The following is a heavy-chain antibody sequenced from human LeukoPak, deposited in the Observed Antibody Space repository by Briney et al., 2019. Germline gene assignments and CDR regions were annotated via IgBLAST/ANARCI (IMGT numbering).Heavy chain of an antibody. CDR3: ARGPIGGLRKGFDI. J-gene: IGHJ4*02. V-gene: IGHV1-2*02. D-gene: IGHD1-26*01. Sequence: RRASVKVSCKASGNTFAGYYVHWVRQAPGQGLEWMGWINTHSGATNYAQHFQGRVTMTTDTSVTTAYMDLDGLKSDDAAVYFCARGPIGGLRKGFDIWGQGTLVTVSS. CDR1: GNTFAGYY. CDR2: INTHSGAT.